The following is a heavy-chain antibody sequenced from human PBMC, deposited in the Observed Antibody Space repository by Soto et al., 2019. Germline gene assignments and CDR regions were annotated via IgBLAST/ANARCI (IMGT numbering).Heavy chain of an antibody. V-gene: IGHV3-23*01. CDR2: ISGSGGST. CDR3: AKDYYAPEWAFDI. CDR1: GFTFSSYA. Sequence: PGGSLRLSCAASGFTFSSYAMSWVRQAPGKGLEWVSAISGSGGSTYYADSVKGRFTISSDNSKNTLYLQMNRLRAEDPAVSYCAKDYYAPEWAFDIWGQGTMVTV. D-gene: IGHD3-10*01. J-gene: IGHJ3*02.